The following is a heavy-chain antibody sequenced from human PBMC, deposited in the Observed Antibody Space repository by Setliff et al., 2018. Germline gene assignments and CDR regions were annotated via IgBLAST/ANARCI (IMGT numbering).Heavy chain of an antibody. Sequence: GESLKISCKGSGYSFTSYWIGWVRQMPGKGLEWMGSIFPGDSDTRYSPSFQGQVTISADKSISTAYLQWSSLKASDTAMYYCARESYDSSGYIYYFDYWGQGTLVTVSS. CDR3: ARESYDSSGYIYYFDY. CDR2: IFPGDSDT. V-gene: IGHV5-51*01. CDR1: GYSFTSYW. J-gene: IGHJ4*02. D-gene: IGHD3-22*01.